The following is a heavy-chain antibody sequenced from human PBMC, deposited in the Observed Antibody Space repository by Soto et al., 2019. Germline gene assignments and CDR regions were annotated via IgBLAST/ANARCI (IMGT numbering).Heavy chain of an antibody. CDR3: ATNFGGAQPMDV. CDR2: ISGSGGST. Sequence: EVQLLESGGGLVQPGGSLRLSCAASGFTFSSYAMSWVRQAPGKGLEWVSAISGSGGSTYHADSVKGRFTISRDNSKNTLYLQMNSLRAEDTAVYYCATNFGGAQPMDVWGQGTTVTVSS. J-gene: IGHJ6*02. CDR1: GFTFSSYA. V-gene: IGHV3-23*01. D-gene: IGHD3-16*01.